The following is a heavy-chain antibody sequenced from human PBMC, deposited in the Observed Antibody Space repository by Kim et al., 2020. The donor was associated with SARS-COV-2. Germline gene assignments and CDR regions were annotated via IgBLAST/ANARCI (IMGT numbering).Heavy chain of an antibody. CDR3: AGTYYDIWSGYYTPYYFDY. D-gene: IGHD3-3*01. Sequence: SETLSLTCTVSGGSISSSSYYWGWIRQPPGKGLEWVGSIYYSGSTYYNPSLKSRVTISVDTSKNQFSLKLSSVTAADTAVYYCAGTYYDIWSGYYTPYYFDYWGQRTLVTVSS. J-gene: IGHJ4*02. CDR1: GGSISSSSYY. V-gene: IGHV4-39*01. CDR2: IYYSGST.